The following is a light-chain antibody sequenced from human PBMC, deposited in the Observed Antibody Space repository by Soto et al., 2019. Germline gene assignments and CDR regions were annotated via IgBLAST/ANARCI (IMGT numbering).Light chain of an antibody. J-gene: IGLJ1*01. V-gene: IGLV2-14*01. CDR3: SSYTSSSTLLYV. CDR1: SSDVGGYNY. CDR2: DVS. Sequence: QSVLTQPASVSGSPGQSITISCTGTSSDVGGYNYVSWYQQHPGKAPKLMIYDVSNRPSGVSNRFSGSKSGKTASLTISGLQAEDEADYYCSSYTSSSTLLYVFGTGTKLTVL.